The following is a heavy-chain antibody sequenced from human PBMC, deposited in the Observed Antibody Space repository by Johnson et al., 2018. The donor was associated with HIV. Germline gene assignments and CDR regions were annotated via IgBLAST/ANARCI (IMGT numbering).Heavy chain of an antibody. CDR1: GFTFSNYA. D-gene: IGHD2-15*01. CDR2: IYSGGNT. Sequence: VQLVESGGGLVQPGGSLRLSCATSGFTFSNYAMHWVRQAPGKGLEWVSVIYSGGNTYYADSVKGRFTISRDNSKNTRYLQMNSLRVDDTAVYYCARERGISGGFDFWGQGTRVSVSS. CDR3: ARERGISGGFDF. J-gene: IGHJ3*01. V-gene: IGHV3-66*01.